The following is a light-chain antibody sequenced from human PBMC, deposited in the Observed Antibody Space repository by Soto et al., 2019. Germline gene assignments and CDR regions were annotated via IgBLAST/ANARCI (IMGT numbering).Light chain of an antibody. CDR1: QGVSSW. CDR3: QQANGFPVT. CDR2: AVS. V-gene: IGKV1-12*01. J-gene: IGKJ4*01. Sequence: DIQMTQSPSSVSASVGDRVTITCRASQGVSSWLAWYQQRPVKAPELLIYAVSNLQSGVPARFSGSGSGTDFTLTISSLQPEDFATYYCQQANGFPVTFGGGTRVEMK.